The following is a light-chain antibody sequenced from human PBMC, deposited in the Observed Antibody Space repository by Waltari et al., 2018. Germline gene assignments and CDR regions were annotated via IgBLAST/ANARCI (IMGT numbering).Light chain of an antibody. Sequence: EIVLTQSPGTLSLSPGERATLSCRASQSVTSNYLAGYQQKPGQAPRLRIFGASSRATGIPDRFSGSGSGTDFTLTISRLEPEDFAVYYCQHYVSSPLTFGQGTKVEIK. J-gene: IGKJ1*01. CDR3: QHYVSSPLT. CDR2: GAS. V-gene: IGKV3-20*01. CDR1: QSVTSNY.